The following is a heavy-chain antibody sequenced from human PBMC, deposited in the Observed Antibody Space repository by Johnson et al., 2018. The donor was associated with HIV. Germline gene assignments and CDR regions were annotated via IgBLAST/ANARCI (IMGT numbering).Heavy chain of an antibody. V-gene: IGHV3-13*01. Sequence: VQLVESRGGVVQPGRSLRLSCAASGFTFSSYDMHWVRQATGKGLEWVSAIGTAGDTYYPGSVKGRFTIARENAKNSLYLQMNSLRAEDTAVYYCARARAGDAFDIWGQGTMVTVSS. CDR2: IGTAGDT. D-gene: IGHD6-13*01. J-gene: IGHJ3*02. CDR3: ARARAGDAFDI. CDR1: GFTFSSYD.